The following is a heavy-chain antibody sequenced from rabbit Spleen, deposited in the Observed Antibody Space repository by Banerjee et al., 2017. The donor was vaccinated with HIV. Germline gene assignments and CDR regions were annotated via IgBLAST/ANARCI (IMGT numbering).Heavy chain of an antibody. CDR1: GIDFSSSYY. V-gene: IGHV1S45*01. Sequence: QQQLVESGGGLVQPGGSLTLTCKASGIDFSSSYYMCWVRQAPGKGLEWIACIRGGSADNAYYASWAKGRFTISKTSSTTVTLQMTSLTAADTATYFCVRDGGGGGPWYFDLWGPGTLVTVS. J-gene: IGHJ4*01. CDR3: VRDGGGGGPWYFDL. D-gene: IGHD4-1*01. CDR2: IRGGSADNA.